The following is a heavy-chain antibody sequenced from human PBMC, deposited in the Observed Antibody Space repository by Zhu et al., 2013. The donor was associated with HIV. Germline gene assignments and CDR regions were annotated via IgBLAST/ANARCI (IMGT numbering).Heavy chain of an antibody. CDR1: GYTFIGYY. D-gene: IGHD6-19*01. CDR2: ISPYDVRT. V-gene: IGHV1-18*04. CDR3: ARDARVAVATLRFDY. J-gene: IGHJ4*02. Sequence: QVQLVQSGAEVKKPGASVKVSCKASGYTFIGYYIHWVRQAPGQGLEWMGWISPYDVRTSYPQKFQDRVTITADASTGTAYMELRNLRPDDTAIYYCARDARVAVATLRFDYWGQGTLVTVSS.